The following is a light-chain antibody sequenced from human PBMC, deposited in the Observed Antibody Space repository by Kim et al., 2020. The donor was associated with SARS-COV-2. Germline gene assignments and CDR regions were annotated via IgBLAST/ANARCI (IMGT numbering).Light chain of an antibody. CDR3: QQYGSLPWT. Sequence: PGGSATLSSGASQSVRDNYLAWDQQKPGQAPRLLIYGESSRATGIPDRFSGSGSGTAFTLTIIRLEPEDFAVYYCQQYGSLPWTFAQGTKVDIK. CDR2: GES. J-gene: IGKJ1*01. V-gene: IGKV3-20*01. CDR1: QSVRDNY.